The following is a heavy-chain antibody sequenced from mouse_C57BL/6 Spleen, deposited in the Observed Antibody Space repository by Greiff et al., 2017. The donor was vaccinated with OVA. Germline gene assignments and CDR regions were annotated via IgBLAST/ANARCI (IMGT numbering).Heavy chain of an antibody. CDR3: ARWGTTVVEGYFDV. V-gene: IGHV1-18*01. J-gene: IGHJ1*03. D-gene: IGHD1-1*01. Sequence: VQLQQSGPELVKPGASVKIPCKASGYTFTDYNMDWVKQSHGKSLEWIGDINPNNGGTIYNQKFKGKATLTVDKSSSTAYMELRSLTSEDTAVYYCARWGTTVVEGYFDVWGTGTTVTVSS. CDR1: GYTFTDYN. CDR2: INPNNGGT.